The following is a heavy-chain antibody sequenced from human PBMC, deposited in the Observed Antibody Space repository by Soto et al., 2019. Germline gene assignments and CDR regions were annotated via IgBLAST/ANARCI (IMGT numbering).Heavy chain of an antibody. D-gene: IGHD3-3*01. CDR2: ITWNGGNT. J-gene: IGHJ6*02. V-gene: IGHV3-43*01. CDR1: GFRFDDYN. CDR3: ARETLSFGSALDV. Sequence: PGGSLRLSCAASGFRFDDYNMHWVRQAPWKGLEWVSLITWNGGNTYYADSVKGRFTISRDGTTQSVFLQMTSLKREDTGLYYCARETLSFGSALDVWGQGTTVTVSS.